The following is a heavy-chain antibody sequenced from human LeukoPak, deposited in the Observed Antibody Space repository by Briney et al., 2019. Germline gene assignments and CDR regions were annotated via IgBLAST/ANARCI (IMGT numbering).Heavy chain of an antibody. CDR2: IYTSGST. J-gene: IGHJ5*02. V-gene: IGHV4-4*07. Sequence: SETLSLTCTVSGGSISSYYWSWIRQPAGKGLEWIGRIYTSGSTNYNPSLKSRVTMSVDTSKNQFSLKLSSVTAADTAVYYCARDIYGSGSYLLYRWGQGTLVTVSS. CDR1: GGSISSYY. D-gene: IGHD3-10*01. CDR3: ARDIYGSGSYLLYR.